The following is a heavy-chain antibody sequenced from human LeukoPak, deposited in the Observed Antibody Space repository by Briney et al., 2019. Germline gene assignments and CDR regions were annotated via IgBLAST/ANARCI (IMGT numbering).Heavy chain of an antibody. CDR1: GYTFTGYY. CDR2: INPNSGGT. Sequence: GASVKVSCKASGYTFTGYYMHWVRQAPGQGLEWMGWINPNSGGTNYAQKFQGRVTMTRDMSISTAYMELSRLRSDNTAVYYCARDPPSWVTTQHFDYWGQGTLVTVSS. J-gene: IGHJ4*02. V-gene: IGHV1-2*02. D-gene: IGHD4-17*01. CDR3: ARDPPSWVTTQHFDY.